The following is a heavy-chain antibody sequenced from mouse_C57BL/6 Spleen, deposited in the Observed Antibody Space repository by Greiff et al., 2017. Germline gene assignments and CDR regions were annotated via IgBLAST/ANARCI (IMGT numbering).Heavy chain of an antibody. CDR3: TALYDYDGYYAMDY. D-gene: IGHD2-4*01. V-gene: IGHV6-6*01. CDR1: GFTFSDAW. J-gene: IGHJ4*01. Sequence: EVMLVESGGGLVQPGGSMKLSCAASGFTFSDAWMDWVRQSPEKGLEWVAEIRNKANNHATYYAESVKGRFTISRDDSKSSVYLQMNSLRAEDTGIYYCTALYDYDGYYAMDYWGQGTSVTVSS. CDR2: IRNKANNHAT.